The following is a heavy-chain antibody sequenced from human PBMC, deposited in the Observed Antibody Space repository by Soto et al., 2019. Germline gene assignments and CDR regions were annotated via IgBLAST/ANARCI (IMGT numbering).Heavy chain of an antibody. V-gene: IGHV3-30-3*01. CDR3: ARGTSGNYYGLVVY. J-gene: IGHJ4*02. D-gene: IGHD1-26*01. Sequence: QVQLVESGGGVVQPGRSLRLSCAVSGITFSSYAMHWVRQAPGKELEWVAVISYDGSKKYYGDSLKGRFTICRDNSNITLYLQMNSLRAEDMAVYFCARGTSGNYYGLVVYWGQGTRVTVSS. CDR2: ISYDGSKK. CDR1: GITFSSYA.